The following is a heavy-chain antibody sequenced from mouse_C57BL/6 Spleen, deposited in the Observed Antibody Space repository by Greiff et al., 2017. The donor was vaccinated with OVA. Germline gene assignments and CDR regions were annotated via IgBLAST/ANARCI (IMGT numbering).Heavy chain of an antibody. CDR3: ARRGYNYHYYAMDY. D-gene: IGHD1-3*01. V-gene: IGHV1-85*01. CDR1: GYTFTSYD. CDR2: IYPRDGST. J-gene: IGHJ4*01. Sequence: QVQLQQSGPELVKPGASVKLSCKASGYTFTSYDINWVKQRPGQGLEWIGWIYPRDGSTKYNEKFKGKATLTVDTSSSTAYMERHSLTSEDSAVYFCARRGYNYHYYAMDYWGQGTSVTVSS.